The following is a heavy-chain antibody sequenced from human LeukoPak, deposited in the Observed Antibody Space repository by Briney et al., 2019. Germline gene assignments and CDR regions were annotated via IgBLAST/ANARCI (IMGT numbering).Heavy chain of an antibody. CDR3: ARDADSYGLDY. CDR2: ISYDGSNK. J-gene: IGHJ4*02. Sequence: PGGSLRLSCAASGFTFSSYTMHWDRQAPGKGLEWMAVISYDGSNKYYADSVKGRFTISRDNSKNTMYLQMNSLRAEDTAVYYCARDADSYGLDYWGQGTLVTVSS. D-gene: IGHD5-18*01. V-gene: IGHV3-30-3*01. CDR1: GFTFSSYT.